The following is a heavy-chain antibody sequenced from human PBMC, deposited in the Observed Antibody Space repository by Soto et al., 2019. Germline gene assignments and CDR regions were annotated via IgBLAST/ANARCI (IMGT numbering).Heavy chain of an antibody. CDR1: GYTFTAYY. V-gene: IGHV1-2*02. Sequence: QVQLVQSGAEMKEPGASVKVSCESFGYTFTAYYSHWVRQAPGHGLEWMGWINPNGGVTKYAQKFQGRVTMTRDSSINTAYMELTGLTSDDTAVYYCARAVHTMIQGVRFRVDQWGQGTLVTVSS. D-gene: IGHD3-10*01. CDR3: ARAVHTMIQGVRFRVDQ. J-gene: IGHJ4*02. CDR2: INPNGGVT.